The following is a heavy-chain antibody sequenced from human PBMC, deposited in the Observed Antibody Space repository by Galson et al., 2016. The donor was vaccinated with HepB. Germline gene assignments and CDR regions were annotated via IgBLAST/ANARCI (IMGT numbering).Heavy chain of an antibody. D-gene: IGHD2-2*02. V-gene: IGHV4-61*01. CDR2: ISDSEST. CDR1: GGSVSSASHY. CDR3: AKDEGFYNGMDF. Sequence: ETLSLTCTVSGGSVSSASHYWSWVRQPTGKGLEWIGYISDSESTNYNPSLKGRVTISLDRTKNQFSLRLNSVIAADTAVYYCAKDEGFYNGMDFWGQGTTVTVSS. J-gene: IGHJ6*02.